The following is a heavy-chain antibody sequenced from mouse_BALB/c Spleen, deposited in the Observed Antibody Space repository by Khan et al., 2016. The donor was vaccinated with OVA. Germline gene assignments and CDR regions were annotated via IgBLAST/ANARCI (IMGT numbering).Heavy chain of an antibody. CDR2: ITSGGSF. CDR3: ARAGRWFDY. Sequence: EVQLQESGPGLVKPSQSLSLTCSVTGYSITSGYYWNWIRQFPGNKLEWMGYITSGGSFNYNPSLKNRISITRDTSNNQFFLTLISVTPEDTATYYCARAGRWFDYWGQGTLVTVSA. J-gene: IGHJ3*01. V-gene: IGHV3-6*02. CDR1: GYSITSGYY. D-gene: IGHD3-3*01.